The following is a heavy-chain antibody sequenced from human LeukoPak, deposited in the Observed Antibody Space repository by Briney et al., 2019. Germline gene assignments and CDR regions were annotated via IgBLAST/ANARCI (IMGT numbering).Heavy chain of an antibody. D-gene: IGHD1-26*01. CDR3: ASYSRRRSQVGYYFDY. Sequence: PSETLSLTCTVSGGPITSYYWSWIRQPAGKGLEWIGRIDTNGNTNYNPSLRSRVTISVDTSKNQFSLKLSSVTAADTAVYYCASYSRRRSQVGYYFDYWGQGTLVTVSS. CDR1: GGPITSYY. J-gene: IGHJ4*02. CDR2: IDTNGNT. V-gene: IGHV4-4*07.